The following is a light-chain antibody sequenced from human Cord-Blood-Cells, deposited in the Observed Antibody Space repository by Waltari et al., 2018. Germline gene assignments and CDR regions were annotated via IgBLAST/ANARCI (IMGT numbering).Light chain of an antibody. V-gene: IGLV3-25*03. J-gene: IGLJ1*01. CDR2: KDS. CDR1: ALPKQY. CDR3: QSADSSGTYYV. Sequence: SYELTQPPSVSGSPGQTARITCSGDALPKQYAVWYHQKPGQAPVLGIYKDSERPSGIPERFSGSSSGTTVTLTISGVQAEDEADYYCQSADSSGTYYVFGTGTKVTVL.